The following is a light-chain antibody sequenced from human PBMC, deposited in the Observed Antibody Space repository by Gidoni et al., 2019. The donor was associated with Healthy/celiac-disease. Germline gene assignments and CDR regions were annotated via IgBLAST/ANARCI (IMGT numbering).Light chain of an antibody. Sequence: EIVLTQSPATLSLSPGESATLSCRASQSVSSYLAWYQQKPGQAPRLLIYDASNRATGIPARFSGSGSGTDFTLTISSLEPEDFAVYYCQQRSNWPYTFXXXTKLEIK. CDR2: DAS. CDR1: QSVSSY. V-gene: IGKV3-11*01. CDR3: QQRSNWPYT. J-gene: IGKJ2*01.